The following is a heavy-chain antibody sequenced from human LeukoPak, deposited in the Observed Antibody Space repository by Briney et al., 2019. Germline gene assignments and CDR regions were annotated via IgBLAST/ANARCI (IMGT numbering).Heavy chain of an antibody. V-gene: IGHV4-39*07. CDR3: ARGRCSSSYIDY. D-gene: IGHD6-13*01. CDR2: IYYSGST. CDR1: AGSISSSTYS. J-gene: IGHJ4*02. Sequence: SETLSLTCTVSAGSISSSTYSWGWIRQPPGKGLEWIGSIYYSGSTYYNPSLKSRVTISLDTSKDQFSLNLSSVTAADTAVYYCARGRCSSSYIDYWGQGTLVTVSS.